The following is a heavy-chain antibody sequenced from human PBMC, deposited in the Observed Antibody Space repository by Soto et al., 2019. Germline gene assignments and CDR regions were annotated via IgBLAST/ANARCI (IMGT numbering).Heavy chain of an antibody. CDR1: GYTLTELS. V-gene: IGHV1-24*01. Sequence: GASVKVSCKVSGYTLTELSMHWVRQAPGKGLEWMGGFDPEDGETIYAQKFQGRVTMTEDTSTDTAYMELSSLRSEDTAVYYCATAKQQLVFSGMDVWGQGTTVTVSS. CDR2: FDPEDGET. D-gene: IGHD6-13*01. J-gene: IGHJ6*02. CDR3: ATAKQQLVFSGMDV.